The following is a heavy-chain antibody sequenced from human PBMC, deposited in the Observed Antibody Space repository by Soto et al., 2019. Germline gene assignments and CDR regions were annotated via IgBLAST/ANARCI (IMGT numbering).Heavy chain of an antibody. CDR3: AAGSYGSGSYRPTPVNFDY. V-gene: IGHV1-58*02. D-gene: IGHD3-10*01. Sequence: SVKVSCKASGFTFTSSAMQWVRQARGQRLEWIGWIVVGSGNTNYAQKFQERVTITRDMSTSTAYMELSSLRSEDTAVYYCAAGSYGSGSYRPTPVNFDYWGQGTLVTVSS. CDR2: IVVGSGNT. CDR1: GFTFTSSA. J-gene: IGHJ4*02.